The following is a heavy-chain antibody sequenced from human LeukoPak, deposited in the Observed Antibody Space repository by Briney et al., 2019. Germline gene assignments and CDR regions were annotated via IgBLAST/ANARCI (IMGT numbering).Heavy chain of an antibody. CDR1: GFTFSSRDW. CDR3: ARVAAAGTEIFVNFYYPMYI. Sequence: GGSLTLSCVASGFTFSSRDWMSWVRQAPGKGLEWVANIKQDGSEKNYVDSVKGRFTISRDNAKNSVDLQMNRLRVEDTAVYYCARVAAAGTEIFVNFYYPMYIWGKGTTVTISS. J-gene: IGHJ6*03. CDR2: IKQDGSEK. V-gene: IGHV3-7*01. D-gene: IGHD6-13*01.